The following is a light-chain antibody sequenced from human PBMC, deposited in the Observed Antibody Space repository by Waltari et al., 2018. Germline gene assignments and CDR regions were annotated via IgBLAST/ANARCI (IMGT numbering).Light chain of an antibody. J-gene: IGLJ3*02. CDR1: ASNIGNNV. CDR2: RNE. Sequence: QSVLTQPPSASGTPGQRVIISCSGTASNIGNNVVNWYKQLPGKATKLFLCRNELRPSGVPHRFSGSKSGSSASLVISGLQAEDEADYYCGTWDDSLNGRWVFGGGTKVTV. V-gene: IGLV1-44*01. CDR3: GTWDDSLNGRWV.